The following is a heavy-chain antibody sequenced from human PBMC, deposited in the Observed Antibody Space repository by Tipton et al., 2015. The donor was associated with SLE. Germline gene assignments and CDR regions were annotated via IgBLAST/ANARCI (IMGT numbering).Heavy chain of an antibody. D-gene: IGHD6-13*01. CDR1: GFTFSSYA. V-gene: IGHV3-23*01. CDR3: GAAAAHGYFQH. Sequence: GSLRLSCAASGFTFSSYAMSWVRQAPGKGLEWVSAISGSGGSTYYADSAKGRFTISRDNSKNTLYLQMNSLRAEDTAVYYCGAAAAHGYFQHWGQGTLVTVSS. J-gene: IGHJ1*01. CDR2: ISGSGGST.